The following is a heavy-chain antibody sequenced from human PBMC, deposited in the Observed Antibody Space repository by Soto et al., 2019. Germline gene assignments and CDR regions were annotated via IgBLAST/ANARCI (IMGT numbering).Heavy chain of an antibody. J-gene: IGHJ6*02. D-gene: IGHD3-16*01. CDR3: ARRAHMSRRGETFSYYYYGMDV. CDR2: IDPIDSYT. CDR1: GYSFTSYW. V-gene: IGHV5-10-1*01. Sequence: EVQLVQSGAEVKKPGESLRISCKGSGYSFTSYWISWVRQMPGKGLEWMGRIDPIDSYTNYSPSFQGHVTISADKSITTSYLQWXSLKASDTAMYYCARRAHMSRRGETFSYYYYGMDVWGQGTTVTVSS.